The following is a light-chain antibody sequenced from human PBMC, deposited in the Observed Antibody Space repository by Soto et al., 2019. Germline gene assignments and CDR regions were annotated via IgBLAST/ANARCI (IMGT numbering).Light chain of an antibody. CDR1: QGIASY. J-gene: IGKJ1*01. Sequence: DIQLTQSPSFLSVSVGDRITITCRASQGIASYLAWFQQKPGKAPELLILAASTLRSGVPSRFSGSGSEIEFTLTVSSLQPEDFATYYCQQLYNYPRTFGQGTKVEIK. CDR2: AAS. CDR3: QQLYNYPRT. V-gene: IGKV1-9*01.